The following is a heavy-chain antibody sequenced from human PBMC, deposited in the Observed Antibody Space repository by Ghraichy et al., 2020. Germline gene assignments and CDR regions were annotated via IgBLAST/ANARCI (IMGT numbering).Heavy chain of an antibody. V-gene: IGHV3-53*01. J-gene: IGHJ6*02. CDR3: ARALSYTGSYGMDV. CDR2: IYSGGST. CDR1: GFTVSSNY. Sequence: GGSLRLSCAASGFTVSSNYMSWVRQAPGKGLEWVSVIYSGGSTYYADSVKGRFTISRDNSKNKLYLQMNSLRAEDTAVYYCARALSYTGSYGMDVWGQGTTVTVSS. D-gene: IGHD2-2*02.